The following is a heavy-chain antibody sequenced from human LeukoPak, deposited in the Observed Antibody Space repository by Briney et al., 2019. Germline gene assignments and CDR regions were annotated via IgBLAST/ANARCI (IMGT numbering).Heavy chain of an antibody. CDR1: GGSISSYY. CDR2: IYYSGST. J-gene: IGHJ4*02. CDR3: ARDSRRIQLWDDPNYFDY. Sequence: SETLSLTCTVSGGSISSYYWSWIRQPPGKGLEWIGYIYYSGSTNYNPSLKSRVTISVDTSKNQFSLRLSSVTAADTAVYYCARDSRRIQLWDDPNYFDYWGQGTLVTVSS. V-gene: IGHV4-59*01. D-gene: IGHD5-18*01.